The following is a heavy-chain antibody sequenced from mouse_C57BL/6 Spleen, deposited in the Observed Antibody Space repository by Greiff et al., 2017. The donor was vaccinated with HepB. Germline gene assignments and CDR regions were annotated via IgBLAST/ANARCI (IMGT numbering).Heavy chain of an antibody. V-gene: IGHV1-64*01. D-gene: IGHD2-1*01. J-gene: IGHJ3*01. CDR1: GYTFTSYW. CDR2: IHPNSGST. Sequence: QVHVKQPGAELVKPGASVKLSCKASGYTFTSYWMHWVKQRPGQGLEWIGMIHPNSGSTNYNEKFKSKATLTVDKSSSTAYMQLSSLTSEDSAVYYCARLDYYGNYGAYWGQGTLVTVSA. CDR3: ARLDYYGNYGAY.